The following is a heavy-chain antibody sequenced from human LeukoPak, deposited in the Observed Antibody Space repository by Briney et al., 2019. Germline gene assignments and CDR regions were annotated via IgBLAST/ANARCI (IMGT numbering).Heavy chain of an antibody. CDR3: AKLPDSSCYHYFDY. J-gene: IGHJ4*02. CDR1: GFTFSSYT. V-gene: IGHV3-23*01. D-gene: IGHD3-22*01. CDR2: ITSGGSK. Sequence: GGSLRLSCAASGFTFSSYTMTWVRQAPGKGLEWVSGITSGGSKYYEDSLKGRFTISRDKSKNSLYLQTNSLRDADTAVYYCAKLPDSSCYHYFDYWGQGTLVTVSS.